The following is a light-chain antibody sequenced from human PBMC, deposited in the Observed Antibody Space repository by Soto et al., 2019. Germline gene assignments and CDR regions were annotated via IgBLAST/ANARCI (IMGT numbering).Light chain of an antibody. CDR3: QEYNNDWT. J-gene: IGKJ1*01. CDR2: KAS. V-gene: IGKV1-5*03. Sequence: DIQMTQSPSTLSASAGDRVTITCRASQSISNWLAWYQQKPGKAPKLLIYKASSLESGVPSRLSVSGAGTEFTLPIRSLQPDDFGTYYCQEYNNDWTFGQGTKVDIK. CDR1: QSISNW.